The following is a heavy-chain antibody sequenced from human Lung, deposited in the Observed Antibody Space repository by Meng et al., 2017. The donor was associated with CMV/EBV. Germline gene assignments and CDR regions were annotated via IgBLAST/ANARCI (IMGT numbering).Heavy chain of an antibody. D-gene: IGHD1-1*01. Sequence: SXAASGFTFSSYEMNWVRQAPGKGLEWVSYISSSGSTIYYADSVKGRFTISRDNAKNSLHLRLNSLRAEDTAVYYCARVRRGATGFAYFDYWGQGTXVTVAS. J-gene: IGHJ4*02. CDR1: GFTFSSYE. CDR2: ISSSGSTI. V-gene: IGHV3-48*03. CDR3: ARVRRGATGFAYFDY.